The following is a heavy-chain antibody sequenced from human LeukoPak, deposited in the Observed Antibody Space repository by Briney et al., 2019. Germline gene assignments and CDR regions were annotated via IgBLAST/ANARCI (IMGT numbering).Heavy chain of an antibody. V-gene: IGHV3-48*03. CDR1: GFTFSNYE. D-gene: IGHD1-26*01. J-gene: IGHJ6*02. CDR2: IGSSGRTI. Sequence: PGGSLRLSCAASGFTFSNYEMNWVRQAPGKGLEWVSYIGSSGRTIYYADSVRGRFTVSRDNAKNSLFLQMSSLRAEDTAVYYCARDKWELLGYCYYGMDVWGQGTTVTVSS. CDR3: ARDKWELLGYCYYGMDV.